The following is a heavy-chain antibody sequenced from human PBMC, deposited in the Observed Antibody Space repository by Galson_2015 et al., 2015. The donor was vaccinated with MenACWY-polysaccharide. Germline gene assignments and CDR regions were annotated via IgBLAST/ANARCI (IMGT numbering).Heavy chain of an antibody. CDR1: EDSVSSNSAA. D-gene: IGHD3-10*01. CDR2: TYYRSKWYN. V-gene: IGHV6-1*01. Sequence: CAISEDSVSSNSAAWNWIRQSPSRGLEWLGGTYYRSKWYNDYAVSVKSRITINPDTSKNQFSLQLNSVTPDDTAVYYCARVTQRGGSFDYWGQGTLVTVSS. J-gene: IGHJ4*02. CDR3: ARVTQRGGSFDY.